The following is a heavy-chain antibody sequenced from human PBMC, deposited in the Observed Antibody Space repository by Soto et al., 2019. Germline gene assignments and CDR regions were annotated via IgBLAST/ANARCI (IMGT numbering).Heavy chain of an antibody. D-gene: IGHD3-22*01. CDR3: ARLQVYYDSGGYYYAFGAFDI. CDR1: GYSFTSYW. Sequence: GQSLKISCKGSGYSFTSYWIGWVRQMPGKRLEWMGIIYPGDPHTRYSPSLQGQVTISGDKSISTAYLQWSSLKASDTAMYYYARLQVYYDSGGYYYAFGAFDIWGRRTMVTV. J-gene: IGHJ3*02. CDR2: IYPGDPHT. V-gene: IGHV5-51*01.